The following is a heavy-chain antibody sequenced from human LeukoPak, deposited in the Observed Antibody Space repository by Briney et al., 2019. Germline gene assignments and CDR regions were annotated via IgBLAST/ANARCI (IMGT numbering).Heavy chain of an antibody. D-gene: IGHD2-2*01. CDR1: GYTFTSYG. Sequence: ASVKVSCKASGYTFTSYGISWVRQAPGQGLEWMGWISAYNGNTNYAQKLQGRVTMTTDTSTSTAYMELRSLRSDDTAVYYCARDSACSSTSCYGFVDYWGQGTLVTVSS. V-gene: IGHV1-18*01. CDR3: ARDSACSSTSCYGFVDY. J-gene: IGHJ4*02. CDR2: ISAYNGNT.